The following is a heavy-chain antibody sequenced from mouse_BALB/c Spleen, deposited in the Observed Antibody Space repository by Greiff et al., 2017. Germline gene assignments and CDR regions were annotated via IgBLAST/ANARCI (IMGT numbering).Heavy chain of an antibody. CDR1: GFSLTSYG. CDR3: ARYGSSYWYFDV. V-gene: IGHV2-9*02. CDR2: IWAGGST. J-gene: IGHJ1*01. Sequence: VQLQESGPGLVAPSQSLSITCTVSGFSLTSYGVHWVRQPPGKGLEWLGEIWAGGSTTYNSALMSRLSISKDNSKSQVFLKMNSLQTDDTAMYYCARYGSSYWYFDVWGAGTTVTVSS. D-gene: IGHD1-1*01.